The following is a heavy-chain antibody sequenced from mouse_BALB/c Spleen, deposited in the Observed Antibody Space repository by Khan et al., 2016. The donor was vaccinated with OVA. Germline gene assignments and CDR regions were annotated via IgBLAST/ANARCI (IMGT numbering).Heavy chain of an antibody. CDR1: GYTFTSYV. CDR2: ISPNSDGS. CDR3: SRSFYCYSRSYEEFAY. V-gene: IGHV1S136*01. D-gene: IGHD1-1*01. Sequence: EVQLQQSGPELVKPGASVKMSCKASGYTFTSYVMHWVKQKPGQGLEWIGYISPNSDGSKYNEKFRGKATLTSDKSSSTAYMELSSLPSEDSAVYYCSRSFYCYSRSYEEFAYWGQGTLVTVSA. J-gene: IGHJ3*01.